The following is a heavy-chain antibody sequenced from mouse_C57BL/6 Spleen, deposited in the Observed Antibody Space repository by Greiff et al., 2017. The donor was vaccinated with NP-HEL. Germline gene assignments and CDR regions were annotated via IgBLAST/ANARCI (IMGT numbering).Heavy chain of an antibody. CDR2: IDPSDSET. CDR1: GYTFTSYW. CDR3: ARSGASIYDGYWFAY. J-gene: IGHJ3*01. D-gene: IGHD2-3*01. V-gene: IGHV1-52*01. Sequence: QVQLQQPGAELVRPGSSVKLSCKASGYTFTSYWMHWVKQRPIQGLEWIGNIDPSDSETHYNQKFKDKATLTVDKSSSTAYMQLSSLTSEDSAVYYCARSGASIYDGYWFAYWGQGTLVTVSA.